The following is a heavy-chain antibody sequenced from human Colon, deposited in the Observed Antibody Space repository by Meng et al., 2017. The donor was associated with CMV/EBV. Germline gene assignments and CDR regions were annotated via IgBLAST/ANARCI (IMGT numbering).Heavy chain of an antibody. CDR3: AYRGDSGDPYY. V-gene: IGHV3-23*01. D-gene: IGHD4-17*01. CDR2: LSGGGGSV. Sequence: GGSLRLSCEASGFMFSAHEMNWVRQAPGKGLEWVSALSGGGGSVYYADTVKGRFTISRDNSKNTLFLHLNSLRAEDTAIYYCAYRGDSGDPYYWGQGTLVTVSS. J-gene: IGHJ4*02. CDR1: GFMFSAHE.